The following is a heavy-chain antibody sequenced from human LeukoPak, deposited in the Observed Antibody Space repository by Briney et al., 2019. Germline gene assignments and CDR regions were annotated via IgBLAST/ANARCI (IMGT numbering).Heavy chain of an antibody. Sequence: SETLSLTCTVSGGSISSGSYYWSWIRQPAGKGLEWIGRIYTSGSTDYNPSLKSRVTMSVDTSKSQLSLRLSAVTAADTAVYHCARTSWYASYYYMDVWGKGTTVTVSS. CDR3: ARTSWYASYYYMDV. V-gene: IGHV4-61*02. J-gene: IGHJ6*03. CDR2: IYTSGST. D-gene: IGHD6-13*01. CDR1: GGSISSGSYY.